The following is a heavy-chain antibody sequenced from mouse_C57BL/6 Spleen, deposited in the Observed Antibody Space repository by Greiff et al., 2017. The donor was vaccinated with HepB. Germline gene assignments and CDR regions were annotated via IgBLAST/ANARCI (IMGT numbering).Heavy chain of an antibody. CDR1: GYSITSGYD. CDR2: ISYSGST. J-gene: IGHJ3*01. Sequence: EVQRVESGPGMVKPSQSLSLTCTVTGYSITSGYDWHWIRHFPGNKLEWMGYISYSGSTNYNPSLKSRISITHDTSKNHFFLKLNSVTTEDTATYYCAREGHDYDELAYWGQGTLVTVSA. D-gene: IGHD2-4*01. V-gene: IGHV3-1*01. CDR3: AREGHDYDELAY.